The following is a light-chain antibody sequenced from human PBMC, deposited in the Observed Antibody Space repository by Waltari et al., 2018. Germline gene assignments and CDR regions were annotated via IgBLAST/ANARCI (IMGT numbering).Light chain of an antibody. CDR2: KAS. Sequence: DVQTTQSPSTFSTSVGVRLSISCRASQTIISWLAWYQQKPGKAPRLLIYKASTLESGVSSRFSGSGAGTDFTLTISSLQPNDSATYYCQQFHLYPLTFGGGTKVEIK. V-gene: IGKV1-5*03. CDR3: QQFHLYPLT. J-gene: IGKJ4*01. CDR1: QTIISW.